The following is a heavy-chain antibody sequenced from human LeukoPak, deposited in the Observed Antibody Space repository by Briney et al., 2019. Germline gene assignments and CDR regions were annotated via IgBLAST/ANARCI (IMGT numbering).Heavy chain of an antibody. CDR1: GYSFSTYW. V-gene: IGHV5-51*01. D-gene: IGHD2-8*02. Sequence: ESLKISCKGSGYSFSTYWIGWVRQMPGKGLEWMGLINAADSDTRYSPSFQGQVLISVDKSISTAYLQWGNLKATDTAFYYCARVPCTGGSCSRTFDYWGQGTLVIVYS. J-gene: IGHJ4*02. CDR2: INAADSDT. CDR3: ARVPCTGGSCSRTFDY.